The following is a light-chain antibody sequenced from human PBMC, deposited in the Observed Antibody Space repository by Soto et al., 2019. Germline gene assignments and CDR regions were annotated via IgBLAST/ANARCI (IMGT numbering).Light chain of an antibody. CDR1: QTISTF. CDR2: DAT. V-gene: IGKV1-39*01. J-gene: IGKJ1*01. Sequence: DIHMTQSPSSLSASVGDRVTLTCRASQTISTFLNWYQHKPGKAPKLLIYDATNLYSGVPSRFSGSGSGTDFTLTISSLQPEDFATYYCQQSFSTPWTFGQGTKVEVK. CDR3: QQSFSTPWT.